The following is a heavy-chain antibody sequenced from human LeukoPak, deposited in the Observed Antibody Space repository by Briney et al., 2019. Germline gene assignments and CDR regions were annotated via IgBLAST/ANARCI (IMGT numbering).Heavy chain of an antibody. V-gene: IGHV4-39*07. CDR3: AREPDA. J-gene: IGHJ5*02. CDR1: GDSISGSNYH. Sequence: SETLSLTCTVSGDSISGSNYHWGWLRQPPGKGLEWLGTVHHTGRAFYNPSLRGRTTVSVDTSKNEFSLKLTSVTAADTAVYYCAREPDAWGQGTLVIVSS. CDR2: VHHTGRA.